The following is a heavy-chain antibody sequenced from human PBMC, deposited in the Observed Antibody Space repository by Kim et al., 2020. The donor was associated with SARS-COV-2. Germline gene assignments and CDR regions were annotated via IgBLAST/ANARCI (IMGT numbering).Heavy chain of an antibody. Sequence: GGSLRLSCAASGFTFNSFSMNWVRQAPGMGLEWISWIRRDGNDMYYADSVKGRFTISRDNAKNSVYLQMNSLRDEDTAVYFCVRDLSYSFDYWGQGTLVTVSA. CDR3: VRDLSYSFDY. V-gene: IGHV3-48*02. CDR1: GFTFNSFS. CDR2: IRRDGNDM. D-gene: IGHD2-15*01. J-gene: IGHJ4*02.